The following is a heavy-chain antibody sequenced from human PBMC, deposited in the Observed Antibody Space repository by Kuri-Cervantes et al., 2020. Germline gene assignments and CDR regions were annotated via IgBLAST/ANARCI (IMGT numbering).Heavy chain of an antibody. V-gene: IGHV3-33*01. J-gene: IGHJ6*02. CDR2: TWYDGSNK. CDR3: ARELGYCSGGSCWMNYYYYYGMDV. Sequence: LSLTCAASGFTFSSYGMHWVRQAPGKGLEWVAVTWYDGSNKYYADSVKGRFAISRGNSKNTLYLQMNSLRAEDTAVYYCARELGYCSGGSCWMNYYYYYGMDVWGQGTTVTVSS. D-gene: IGHD2-15*01. CDR1: GFTFSSYG.